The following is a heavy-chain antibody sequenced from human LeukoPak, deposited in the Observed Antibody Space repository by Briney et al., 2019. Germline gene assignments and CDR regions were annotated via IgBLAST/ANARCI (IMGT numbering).Heavy chain of an antibody. Sequence: GGSLRLSCAASGFTFSTYAMHWVRQAPGKGLEWVAVISYDGSNKYYADAVKGRFTISRDNSKNTLYLQMNSLRAEDTAVYYCARDPGDYWGQGTLVTVSS. V-gene: IGHV3-30-3*01. CDR1: GFTFSTYA. J-gene: IGHJ4*02. CDR2: ISYDGSNK. CDR3: ARDPGDY.